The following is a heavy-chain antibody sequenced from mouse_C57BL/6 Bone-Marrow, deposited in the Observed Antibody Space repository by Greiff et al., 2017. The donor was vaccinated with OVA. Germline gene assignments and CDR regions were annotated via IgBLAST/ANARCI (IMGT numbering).Heavy chain of an antibody. CDR1: GYTFTSYW. D-gene: IGHD2-5*01. CDR3: ARDRGTYYSNYAWFAY. Sequence: QVQLQQSGAELVKPGASVKMSCKASGYTFTSYWITWVKQRPGQGLEWIGDIYPGSGSTNYNEKFKSKATLTVDTSSSTAYMQLSSLTSEDSAVYYCARDRGTYYSNYAWFAYWGQGTLVTVSA. J-gene: IGHJ3*01. CDR2: IYPGSGST. V-gene: IGHV1-55*01.